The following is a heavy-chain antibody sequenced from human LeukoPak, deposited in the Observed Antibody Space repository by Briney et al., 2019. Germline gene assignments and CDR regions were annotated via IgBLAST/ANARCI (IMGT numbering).Heavy chain of an antibody. V-gene: IGHV4-59*01. CDR1: GDAISGYY. J-gene: IGHJ4*02. Sequence: SETLSLTCSVSGDAISGYYWSWIRQSPGQGLEWIGYVYYSESTNYNPSLKSRAAISIDTSKNQFSLNLTSVTAADTAVYYCASGWLRYYYFDTWGQGTLVTVSS. CDR3: ASGWLRYYYFDT. CDR2: VYYSEST. D-gene: IGHD2-21*01.